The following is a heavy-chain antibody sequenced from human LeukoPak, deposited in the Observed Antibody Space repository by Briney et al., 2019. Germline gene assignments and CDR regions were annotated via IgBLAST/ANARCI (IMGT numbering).Heavy chain of an antibody. Sequence: GGSLRLSCAASGFTFSNYGMNWVRQAPGKGLEWISYISSASSTVHYADSMKGRFTISRDNAKNSLYLQMNNLRAEDTAVYYCARDRDVDTTLDYWGQGTLVTVSS. CDR2: ISSASSTV. D-gene: IGHD5-18*01. CDR3: ARDRDVDTTLDY. CDR1: GFTFSNYG. V-gene: IGHV3-48*01. J-gene: IGHJ4*02.